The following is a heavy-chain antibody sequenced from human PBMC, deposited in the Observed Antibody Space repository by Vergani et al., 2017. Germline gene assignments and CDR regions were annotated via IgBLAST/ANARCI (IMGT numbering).Heavy chain of an antibody. CDR2: IDPSDSYT. V-gene: IGHV5-10-1*03. CDR1: GYSFTSYW. CDR3: ARREVVAVGGYYCYYMDV. D-gene: IGHD2-15*01. J-gene: IGHJ6*03. Sequence: EVQLVQSGAEVKKPGESLRISCKGSGYSFTSYWISWVRQMPGKGLEWMGRIDPSDSYTNYSPSFQGHVTISADKSISTAYLQWSSLKASDTAMYYCARREVVAVGGYYCYYMDVWGKGTTVTVSS.